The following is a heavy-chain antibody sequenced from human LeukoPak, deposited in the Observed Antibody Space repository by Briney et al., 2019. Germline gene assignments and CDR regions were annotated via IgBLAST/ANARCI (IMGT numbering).Heavy chain of an antibody. Sequence: GGSLRLSCVASGFTFSIYDMHWVRQGTGEGLEWVSGIGSTGDTYYLGSVRGRFTISREDAKNGLYLQMNSLTAGDTAVYFCARRGPRGSYYSAFDIWGQGTMVTVSS. CDR2: IGSTGDT. J-gene: IGHJ3*02. CDR1: GFTFSIYD. D-gene: IGHD1-26*01. V-gene: IGHV3-13*04. CDR3: ARRGPRGSYYSAFDI.